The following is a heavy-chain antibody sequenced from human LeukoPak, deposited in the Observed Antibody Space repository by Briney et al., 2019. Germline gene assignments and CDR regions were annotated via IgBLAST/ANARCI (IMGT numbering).Heavy chain of an antibody. CDR3: ARDHYYDSSGESGDAFDI. V-gene: IGHV3-21*01. CDR1: GFTFSSYS. Sequence: GGSLRLSCAASGFTFSSYSMNWVRQAPGKGLEWVSSISSSSSYIYYADSVKGRFTISRDNAENSLYLQMNSLRAEDTAVYYCARDHYYDSSGESGDAFDIWGQGTMVTVSS. D-gene: IGHD3-22*01. J-gene: IGHJ3*02. CDR2: ISSSSSYI.